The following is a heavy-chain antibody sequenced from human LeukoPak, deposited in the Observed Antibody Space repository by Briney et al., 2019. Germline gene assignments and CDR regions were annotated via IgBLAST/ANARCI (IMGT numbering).Heavy chain of an antibody. D-gene: IGHD5-12*01. CDR1: GATFSSYC. J-gene: IGHJ4*02. CDR2: ISSGGNDK. Sequence: GRSLSLSCAASGATFSSYCMHWVRQAPGKWLEWVALISSGGNDKLYGDSVKGRFTISRDDSKSTLYLQMNSLRAEDTAVYYCTTKVIRGNSGDDYDDWGQGTLVTVSS. CDR3: TTKVIRGNSGDDYDD. V-gene: IGHV3-30*03.